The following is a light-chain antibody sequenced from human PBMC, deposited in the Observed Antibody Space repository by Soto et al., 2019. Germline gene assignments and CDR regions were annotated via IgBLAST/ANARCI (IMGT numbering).Light chain of an antibody. CDR2: DVS. CDR3: SSYGGSSSALSV. J-gene: IGLJ1*01. V-gene: IGLV2-14*03. CDR1: SSDVGGSKY. Sequence: QSALTQPASVSGSPGQSITICCTGTSSDVGGSKYVSWYQQHPGQAPKLMIYDVSNRPSGISDRFSGSKSGYTASLTISGLQTEDEADYYCSSYGGSSSALSVFGTGTKLTVL.